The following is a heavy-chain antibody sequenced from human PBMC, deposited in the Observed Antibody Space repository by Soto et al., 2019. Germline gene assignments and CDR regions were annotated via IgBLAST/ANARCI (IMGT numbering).Heavy chain of an antibody. D-gene: IGHD1-1*01. V-gene: IGHV1-8*01. CDR2: MNPNTGNS. J-gene: IGHJ4*02. Sequence: GASVKVSCKASGYTFTSYDIYWVRQATGQGLEWMGWMNPNTGNSGYAQKLQGRVTVTSDTSINTVYMELSSLRSEDTAVYYCARRAETNGWNGFGADKYYFDFWGQGTLVTVSS. CDR3: ARRAETNGWNGFGADKYYFDF. CDR1: GYTFTSYD.